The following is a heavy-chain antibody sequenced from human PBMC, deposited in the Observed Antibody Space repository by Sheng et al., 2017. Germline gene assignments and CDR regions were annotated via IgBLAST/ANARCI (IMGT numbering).Heavy chain of an antibody. CDR3: ARHAGLIAAAGYFDY. V-gene: IGHV4-34*01. CDR1: GGSFSGYY. Sequence: QVQLQQWGAGLLKPSETLSLTCAVYGGSFSGYYWSWIRQPPGKGLEWIGEINHSGSTNYNPSLKSRVTISVDTSKNQFSLKLSSVTAADTAVYYCARHAGLIAAAGYFDYWGQGTLVTVSS. D-gene: IGHD6-13*01. CDR2: INHSGST. J-gene: IGHJ4*02.